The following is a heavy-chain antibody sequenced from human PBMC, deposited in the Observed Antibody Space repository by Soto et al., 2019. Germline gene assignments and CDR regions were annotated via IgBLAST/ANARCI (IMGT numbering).Heavy chain of an antibody. CDR3: ASPVRRRLVPFDY. J-gene: IGHJ4*02. V-gene: IGHV3-33*01. D-gene: IGHD6-19*01. CDR1: GFTFSSYS. Sequence: PGGTLRLSCAVSGFTFSSYSMHWVRQAPDKGLEWVAVIWYDGSNKYYADSAKGRCTISRDNTKNTLYLQMNSLRAEDTAWYYCASPVRRRLVPFDYWGQGTLVTVSS. CDR2: IWYDGSNK.